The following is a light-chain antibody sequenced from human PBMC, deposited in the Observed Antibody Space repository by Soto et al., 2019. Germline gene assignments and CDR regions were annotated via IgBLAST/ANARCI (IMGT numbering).Light chain of an antibody. CDR1: QSVSSN. CDR2: GAS. Sequence: EIVLTQSPATLSLSPGERATLSCRASQSVSSNLAWYQQKPGQAPRLLIYGASTRATGIPARFSGSGSGTEFTLTISSLQSEDFAVYYCQQYNNGHKTFGQGTKV. V-gene: IGKV3-15*01. J-gene: IGKJ1*01. CDR3: QQYNNGHKT.